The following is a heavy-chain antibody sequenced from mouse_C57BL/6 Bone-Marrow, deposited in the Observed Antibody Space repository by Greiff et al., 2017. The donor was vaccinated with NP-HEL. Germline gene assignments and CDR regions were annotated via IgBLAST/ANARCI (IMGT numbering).Heavy chain of an antibody. Sequence: VQLQQSGAELVRPGASVKLSCTASGFNIKDYYMHWVKQRPEQGLEWIGRIDPEDGDTEYAPKFQGKATLTADTSSNTAYLQLSSLTSEDTAVYYCTTATTVVAFDYWGQGTTLTVSS. CDR2: IDPEDGDT. D-gene: IGHD1-1*01. CDR1: GFNIKDYY. J-gene: IGHJ2*01. CDR3: TTATTVVAFDY. V-gene: IGHV14-1*01.